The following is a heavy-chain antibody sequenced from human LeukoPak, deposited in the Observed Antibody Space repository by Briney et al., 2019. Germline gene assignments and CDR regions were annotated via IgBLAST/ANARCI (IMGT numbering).Heavy chain of an antibody. Sequence: GGSLRLSCAASGFTFSSYAMSRVRQAPGKGLEWVSAISGSGGSTYYADSVKGRFTISRDNSKNTLYLQMNSLRAEDTAVYYCAKSHINYYDSSGCFDYWGQGTLVTVSS. CDR1: GFTFSSYA. D-gene: IGHD3-22*01. J-gene: IGHJ4*02. V-gene: IGHV3-23*01. CDR2: ISGSGGST. CDR3: AKSHINYYDSSGCFDY.